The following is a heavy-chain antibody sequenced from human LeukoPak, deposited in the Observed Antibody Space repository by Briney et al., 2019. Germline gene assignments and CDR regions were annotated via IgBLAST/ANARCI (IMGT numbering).Heavy chain of an antibody. CDR3: AFARAGIEAAGFDY. CDR1: GFTFSSYA. Sequence: GGSLRLSCAASGFTFSSYAMSWVRKAPGKGLEWVSAISGSGGSTYYADSAKGRFNISRDNSKNTVYLQMHSLRADDTALYYCAFARAGIEAAGFDYWGQGTLVTVSS. CDR2: ISGSGGST. J-gene: IGHJ4*02. D-gene: IGHD6-13*01. V-gene: IGHV3-23*01.